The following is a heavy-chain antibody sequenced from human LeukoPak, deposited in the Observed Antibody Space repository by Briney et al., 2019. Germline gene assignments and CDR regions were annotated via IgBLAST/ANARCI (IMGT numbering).Heavy chain of an antibody. V-gene: IGHV4-59*11. CDR1: GGSISSHY. J-gene: IGHJ4*02. CDR3: ARGLTTVVTPFGY. D-gene: IGHD4-23*01. CDR2: IYYSGST. Sequence: SETLSLTCTASGGSISSHYWSWIRQPPGKGLEWIGYIYYSGSTNYNPSLKSRVSISVDTSKNQLSLKLSSVTAADTAVYYCARGLTTVVTPFGYWGQGTLVTVSS.